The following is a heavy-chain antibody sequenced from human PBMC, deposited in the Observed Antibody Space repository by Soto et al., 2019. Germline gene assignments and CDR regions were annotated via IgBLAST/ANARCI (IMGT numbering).Heavy chain of an antibody. CDR2: ISYDGSNK. Sequence: QVQLVESGGGVVQPGRSLRLSCAASGFTFSSYGMHWVRQAPGKGLEWVAVISYDGSNKYYADSVKGRFTISRDNSKNTLYLQMNSLRAEDKAVYYCAKGGVRGSYSLGYWGQGTLVTVSS. J-gene: IGHJ4*02. CDR1: GFTFSSYG. V-gene: IGHV3-30*18. D-gene: IGHD1-26*01. CDR3: AKGGVRGSYSLGY.